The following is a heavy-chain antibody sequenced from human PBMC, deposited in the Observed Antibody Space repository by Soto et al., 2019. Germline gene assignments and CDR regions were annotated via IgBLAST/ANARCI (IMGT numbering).Heavy chain of an antibody. CDR3: AKEWVYDSSGWSFDY. CDR1: GFTFSSYG. J-gene: IGHJ4*02. Sequence: GGALRLSCAASGFTFSSYGMHWVRQAPGKGLEWVAVISYDGSNKYYADSVKGRFTISRDNSKNTLYLQMNSLRAEDTAVYYCAKEWVYDSSGWSFDYWGQGTLVTVSS. CDR2: ISYDGSNK. D-gene: IGHD3-22*01. V-gene: IGHV3-30*18.